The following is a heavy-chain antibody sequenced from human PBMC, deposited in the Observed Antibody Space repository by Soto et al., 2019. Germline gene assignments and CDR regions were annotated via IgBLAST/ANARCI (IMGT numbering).Heavy chain of an antibody. Sequence: QGQLVQSGAEVKKPGASVKVSCKASGYTFTTYYIHWMRQAPGQGLEWMGMFNPYTGGTRYAHKFQGRVTMTGDTPTSTGYMELSRLRSDDTSVYYCARLWGEIVTVFDPWGKGTLVTGSS. J-gene: IGHJ5*02. V-gene: IGHV1-46*01. D-gene: IGHD3-22*01. CDR2: FNPYTGGT. CDR3: ARLWGEIVTVFDP. CDR1: GYTFTTYY.